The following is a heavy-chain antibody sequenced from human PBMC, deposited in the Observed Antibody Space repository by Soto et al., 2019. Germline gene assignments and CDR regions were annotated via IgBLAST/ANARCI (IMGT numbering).Heavy chain of an antibody. CDR3: ARHSHIVVVPAAPDY. V-gene: IGHV3-21*01. J-gene: IGHJ4*02. CDR2: IISSSSFI. Sequence: GGSLRLSCAASGFTFSSYSMNWVRQAPGKGLEWVLSIISSSSFIYYADSVKGRFTISRDNAKNSLYLQMNSLRAEDTVVYYCARHSHIVVVPAAPDYWGQGTLVTVSS. D-gene: IGHD2-2*01. CDR1: GFTFSSYS.